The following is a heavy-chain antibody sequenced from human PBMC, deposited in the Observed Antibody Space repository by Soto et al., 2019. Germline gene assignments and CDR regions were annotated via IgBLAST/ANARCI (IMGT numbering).Heavy chain of an antibody. CDR2: INHSGST. D-gene: IGHD3-22*01. Sequence: PSETLSLTCTVSGGSIISSNYYWGWIRQPPGKGLEWIGEINHSGSTNYNPSLKSRVTISVDTSKNQFSLKLSSVTAADTAVFYCARAGRSGFYYFEYWGQGTLVTVSS. CDR1: GGSIISSNYY. V-gene: IGHV4-39*01. CDR3: ARAGRSGFYYFEY. J-gene: IGHJ4*02.